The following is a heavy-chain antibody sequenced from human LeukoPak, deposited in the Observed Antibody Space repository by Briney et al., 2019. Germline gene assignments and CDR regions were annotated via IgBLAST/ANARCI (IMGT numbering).Heavy chain of an antibody. CDR3: ARAVRGVISDAFDI. J-gene: IGHJ3*02. V-gene: IGHV1-2*02. CDR2: INPNSGGT. D-gene: IGHD3-10*01. Sequence: ASVKVSCKASGYTFTNYGISWVRQAPGQGLEWMGWINPNSGGTNYAQKFQGRVTMTRDTSISTAYMELSRLRSDDTAVHYCARAVRGVISDAFDIWGQGTMVTVSS. CDR1: GYTFTNYG.